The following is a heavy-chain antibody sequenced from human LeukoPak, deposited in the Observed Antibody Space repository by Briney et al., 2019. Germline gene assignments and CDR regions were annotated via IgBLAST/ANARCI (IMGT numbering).Heavy chain of an antibody. V-gene: IGHV3-30*01. D-gene: IGHD6-13*01. CDR3: ARDGGREGSSWPGYYYMDV. J-gene: IGHJ6*03. Sequence: PGRSLRLSCAASGFTFSSYAMHSVRQAPGKGLEWVAVISYDGSNKYYADSVKGRFTISRDNSKNTLYLQMNSLRAEDTAVYYCARDGGREGSSWPGYYYMDVWGKGTTVTVSS. CDR1: GFTFSSYA. CDR2: ISYDGSNK.